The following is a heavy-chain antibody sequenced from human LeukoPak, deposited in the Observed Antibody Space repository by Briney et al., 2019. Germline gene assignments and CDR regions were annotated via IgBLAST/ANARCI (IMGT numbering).Heavy chain of an antibody. CDR3: ARDYPSPYFYGSGSYPPIHFDY. CDR2: IHYSGST. V-gene: IGHV4-59*01. Sequence: SETLSLTCTVSGGSISGYYWSWIRQPPGKGLEWIGYIHYSGSTNYNPSLKSRVTISVDTSKNQFSLKLTSVTAADTAVYYCARDYPSPYFYGSGSYPPIHFDYWGQGTLVPVSS. CDR1: GGSISGYY. D-gene: IGHD3-10*01. J-gene: IGHJ4*02.